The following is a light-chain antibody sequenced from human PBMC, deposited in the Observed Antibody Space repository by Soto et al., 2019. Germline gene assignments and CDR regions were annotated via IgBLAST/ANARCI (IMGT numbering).Light chain of an antibody. Sequence: EIVMTQSPATLSVSPGERATLSCRASQIVSSNLAWYQQKPGQSPRLLIYGASTRATGIPARFSGSGSGTEFTLTLSSLQSEDFAVYYCQQYNNWPPWTFGQGTKVEIK. CDR3: QQYNNWPPWT. V-gene: IGKV3-15*01. CDR2: GAS. J-gene: IGKJ1*01. CDR1: QIVSSN.